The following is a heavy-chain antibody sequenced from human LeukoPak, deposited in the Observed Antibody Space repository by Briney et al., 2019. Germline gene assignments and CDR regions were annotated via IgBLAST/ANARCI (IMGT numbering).Heavy chain of an antibody. D-gene: IGHD2-2*01. J-gene: IGHJ6*02. Sequence: ASVKVSCKASGYTFTGYYMHWVRPAPGQGLEWMGWINPNSGGTNYAQKFQGRVTMTRDTSISTAYMELSRLRSDDTAVYYCARVPIVVVPAAMRPPYYYYGMDVWGQGTTVTVSS. CDR1: GYTFTGYY. V-gene: IGHV1-2*02. CDR2: INPNSGGT. CDR3: ARVPIVVVPAAMRPPYYYYGMDV.